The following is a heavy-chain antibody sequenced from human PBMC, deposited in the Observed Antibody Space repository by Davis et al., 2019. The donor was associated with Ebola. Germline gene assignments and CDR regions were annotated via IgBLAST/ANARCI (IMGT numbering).Heavy chain of an antibody. J-gene: IGHJ3*01. V-gene: IGHV3-33*01. Sequence: PGGSLRLSCAASGFSFNTYGMHWVRQAPGKGLEWLAVIWYDGSREYIAESMKGRFTISRDNSRNTLFLQVNSLIVEDTAVYYCARDPAIGQPLSTFDVWGQGTTVTVAS. D-gene: IGHD1-14*01. CDR2: IWYDGSRE. CDR3: ARDPAIGQPLSTFDV. CDR1: GFSFNTYG.